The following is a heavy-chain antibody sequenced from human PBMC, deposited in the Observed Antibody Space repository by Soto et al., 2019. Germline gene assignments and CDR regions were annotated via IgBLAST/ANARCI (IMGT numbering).Heavy chain of an antibody. CDR1: GGSISSYY. CDR3: ARELGTVRVIYDMDN. D-gene: IGHD3-9*01. J-gene: IGHJ4*02. V-gene: IGHV4-59*01. CDR2: IYYSVST. Sequence: SETLSLTCTVSGGSISSYYWSWIRQPPGKGLEWIGYIYYSVSTNYNPSLKSRVTISVDTSKNQFSLKLSSVTAADTAVYYCARELGTVRVIYDMDNWGQGTMVTVSS.